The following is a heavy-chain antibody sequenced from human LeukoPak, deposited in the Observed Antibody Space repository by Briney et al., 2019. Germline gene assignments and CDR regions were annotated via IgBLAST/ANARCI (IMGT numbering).Heavy chain of an antibody. Sequence: SETLSLTCAVSGDLISSGVYSWRWIRQTPGRGLEWIGYIYRSGRTYYSPSLKSRVALSLDRSQNQFSLSVSSVTAADTAVYYCARRALAGYWFDPWGQGTLVTVSS. CDR3: ARRALAGYWFDP. CDR1: GDLISSGVYS. CDR2: IYRSGRT. J-gene: IGHJ5*02. V-gene: IGHV4-30-2*01. D-gene: IGHD6-19*01.